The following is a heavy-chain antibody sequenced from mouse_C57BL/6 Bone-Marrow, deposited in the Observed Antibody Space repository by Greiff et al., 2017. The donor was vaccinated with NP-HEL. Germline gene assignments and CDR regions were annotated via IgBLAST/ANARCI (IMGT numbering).Heavy chain of an antibody. CDR3: AYYSNYSSYWYFDV. Sequence: EVKLEESGGGLVQPGGSMKLSCAASGFTFSDAWMDWVRQSPEKGLEWVAEIRNKANNHATYYAESVKGRFTISRDDSKSSVYLQMNSLRAEDTGIYYGAYYSNYSSYWYFDVWGTGTTVTVSS. CDR1: GFTFSDAW. CDR2: IRNKANNHAT. D-gene: IGHD2-5*01. J-gene: IGHJ1*03. V-gene: IGHV6-6*01.